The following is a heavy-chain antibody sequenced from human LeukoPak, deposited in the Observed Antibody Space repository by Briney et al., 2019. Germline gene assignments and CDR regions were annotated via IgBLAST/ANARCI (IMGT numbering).Heavy chain of an antibody. CDR3: ARLTRLTLIRGVTDYHSLDV. CDR2: IYYSCST. CDR1: GGSVNNFY. V-gene: IGHV4-59*02. J-gene: IGHJ6*04. Sequence: SETLSLTCTVSGGSVNNFYWSWIRQPPGGGLEYIGYIYYSCSTNYNTSLKSRVTISVDTSKNQFSLKLKSVTAADAAVYFCARLTRLTLIRGVTDYHSLDVWGKGTKVTVTS. D-gene: IGHD3-10*01.